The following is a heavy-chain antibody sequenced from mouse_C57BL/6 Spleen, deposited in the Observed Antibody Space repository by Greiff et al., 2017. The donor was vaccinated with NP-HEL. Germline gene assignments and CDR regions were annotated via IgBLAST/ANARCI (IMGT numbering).Heavy chain of an antibody. J-gene: IGHJ4*01. Sequence: QVQLKQPGAELVKPGASVKMSCKASGYTFTSYWITWVKQRPGQGLEWIGDIYPGSGSTNYNEKFKSKATLTVDTSSSTAYMQLSSLTSEDSAVYYCARIEPEGNAMDYWGQGTSVTVSS. CDR1: GYTFTSYW. CDR3: ARIEPEGNAMDY. V-gene: IGHV1-55*01. CDR2: IYPGSGST.